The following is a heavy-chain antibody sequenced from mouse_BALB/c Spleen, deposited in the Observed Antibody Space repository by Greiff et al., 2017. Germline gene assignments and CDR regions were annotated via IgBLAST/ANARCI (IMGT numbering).Heavy chain of an antibody. CDR1: GYTFTSYD. J-gene: IGHJ2*01. CDR3: ARRDISYFDY. V-gene: IGHV1S56*01. D-gene: IGHD6-2*01. CDR2: IYPGDGST. Sequence: QVQLKESGPELVTPGALVKISCKASGYTFTSYDINWVKQRPGQGLERIGWIYPGDGSTKYNEKFKGKATLTADKSSSTAYMQLSSLTSENSAVYFGARRDISYFDYWGQGTTLTVSS.